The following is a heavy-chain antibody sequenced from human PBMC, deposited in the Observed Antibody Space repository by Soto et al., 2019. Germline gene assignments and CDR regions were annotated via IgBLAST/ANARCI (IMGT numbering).Heavy chain of an antibody. CDR2: INHSGST. V-gene: IGHV4-34*01. Sequence: QVQLQQWRAGLLKPSETLFLTCAVYGGSFTDYYWTWIRLPPGQGLVWIGEINHSGSTNYTLSLKRPVTISLTTPKKQLSLEVNAVTAAATAFHFCARVRASLLPHAFDYWGQGTLVAFSS. CDR3: ARVRASLLPHAFDY. CDR1: GGSFTDYY. J-gene: IGHJ3*01.